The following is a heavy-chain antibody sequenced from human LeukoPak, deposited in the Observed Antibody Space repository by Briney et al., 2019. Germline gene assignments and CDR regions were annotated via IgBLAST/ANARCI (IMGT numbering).Heavy chain of an antibody. J-gene: IGHJ5*02. CDR3: ARDYRSTISCYTESWFDP. V-gene: IGHV1-2*02. CDR2: INPSSGGT. CDR1: GYTFTGYY. Sequence: ASVKVSCEASGYTFTGYYIHWVRQAPGQGLEWMGWINPSSGGTNYAQKFQGRVTMTRDTSLSTAYMELSWLRSDDTAVYYCARDYRSTISCYTESWFDPWGQGTLVTVSS. D-gene: IGHD2-2*02.